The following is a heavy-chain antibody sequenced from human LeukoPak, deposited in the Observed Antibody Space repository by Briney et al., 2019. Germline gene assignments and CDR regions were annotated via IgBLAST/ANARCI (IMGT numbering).Heavy chain of an antibody. CDR1: GDSISSSSYY. V-gene: IGHV4-39*01. CDR2: IYYSGST. Sequence: PSETLSLTCTVSGDSISSSSYYWGWIRQPPGKGLEWIGSIYYSGSTYYNPSLKSRVTISVDTSKNQFSLKLSSVTAADTAVYYCARHRYCSSTSCYFFDYWGQGTLVTVSS. J-gene: IGHJ4*02. D-gene: IGHD2-2*01. CDR3: ARHRYCSSTSCYFFDY.